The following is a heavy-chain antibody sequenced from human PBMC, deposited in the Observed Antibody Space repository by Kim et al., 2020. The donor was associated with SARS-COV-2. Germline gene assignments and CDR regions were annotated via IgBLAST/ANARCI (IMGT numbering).Heavy chain of an antibody. Sequence: GGSLRLSCAASGFTVSSNYMSWVRQAPGKGLEWVSVIYSGGSTYYADSVKGRFTISRDNSKNTLYLQMNSLRAEDTAVYYCARETLGYCSSTSCSNYYYYYMDVWGKGTTVTVSS. CDR2: IYSGGST. CDR3: ARETLGYCSSTSCSNYYYYYMDV. D-gene: IGHD2-2*01. V-gene: IGHV3-66*01. CDR1: GFTVSSNY. J-gene: IGHJ6*03.